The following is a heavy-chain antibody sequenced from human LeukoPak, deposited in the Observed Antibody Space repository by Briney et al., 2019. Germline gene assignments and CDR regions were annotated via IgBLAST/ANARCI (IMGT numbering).Heavy chain of an antibody. J-gene: IGHJ6*02. CDR3: ARDIVVATGYGMDV. CDR2: ISSSSSYI. CDR1: GFXFSSYS. D-gene: IGHD5-12*01. V-gene: IGHV3-21*01. Sequence: PGGSLRLSCAASGFXFSSYSMNWVRQAPGKGLEWVSSISSSSSYIYYADSVKGRFTISRDNAKNSLYLQMNSLRAEDTAVYYCARDIVVATGYGMDVWGQGTTVTVSS.